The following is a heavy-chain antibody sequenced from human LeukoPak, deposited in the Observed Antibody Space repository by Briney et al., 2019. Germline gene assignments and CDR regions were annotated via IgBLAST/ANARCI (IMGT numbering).Heavy chain of an antibody. Sequence: PSETLSLTCAVYGGSFSGYYWSWIRQPPGKGLEWIGEINHSGSTNYNPSLKSRVTISVDTSKNQFSLKLSSVTAADTAVYYCARDHLTRITMARGVKNWFDPWGQGTLVTVSS. CDR3: ARDHLTRITMARGVKNWFDP. J-gene: IGHJ5*02. CDR1: GGSFSGYY. V-gene: IGHV4-34*01. D-gene: IGHD3-10*01. CDR2: INHSGST.